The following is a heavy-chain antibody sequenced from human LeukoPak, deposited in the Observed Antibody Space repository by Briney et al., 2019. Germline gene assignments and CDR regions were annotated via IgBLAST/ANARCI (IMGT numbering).Heavy chain of an antibody. CDR3: AKDSAPFRSSWYMDY. J-gene: IGHJ4*02. Sequence: GGSLRLSCAASGFTLSNHAMIWVRQAPGKGLEWVSSISGSGAMTYYADSVKGRFTISRDNAKNSLYLQMNSLRAEDTAVYYCAKDSAPFRSSWYMDYWGQGTLVTVSS. D-gene: IGHD6-13*01. CDR2: ISGSGAMT. V-gene: IGHV3-23*01. CDR1: GFTLSNHA.